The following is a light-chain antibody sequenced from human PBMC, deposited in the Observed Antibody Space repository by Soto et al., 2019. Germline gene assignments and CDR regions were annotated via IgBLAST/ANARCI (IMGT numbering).Light chain of an antibody. CDR3: SSYTSTSPLAV. V-gene: IGLV2-14*03. J-gene: IGLJ1*01. Sequence: QSVLTQPASVSGSPGQSITISCTGNSSDIGGYNFVSWYQHYPGKAPQLMIYGVTNRPSGVSNRFSGSKSGNTASLTISGLQTEDEADYYCSSYTSTSPLAVFGPGTKDTVL. CDR2: GVT. CDR1: SSDIGGYNF.